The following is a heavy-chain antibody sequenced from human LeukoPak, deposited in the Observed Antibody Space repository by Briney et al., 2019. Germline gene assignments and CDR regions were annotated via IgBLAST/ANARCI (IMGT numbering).Heavy chain of an antibody. Sequence: GGSLRLSCAPSGFTFSSYGMHWVRQAPGKGLEWVAFIRYDGSNKYYADSVKGRFTISRDNSKNTLYLQMNSLRAEDTAVYYCASHRTSIHYYGSGYLDYWGQGTLVTVSS. D-gene: IGHD3-10*01. J-gene: IGHJ4*02. V-gene: IGHV3-30*02. CDR1: GFTFSSYG. CDR3: ASHRTSIHYYGSGYLDY. CDR2: IRYDGSNK.